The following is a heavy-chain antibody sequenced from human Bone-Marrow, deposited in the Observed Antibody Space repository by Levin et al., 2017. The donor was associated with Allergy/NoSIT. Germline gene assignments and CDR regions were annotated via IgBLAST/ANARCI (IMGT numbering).Heavy chain of an antibody. CDR3: ARDMYSAWTMISFDY. D-gene: IGHD1-26*01. CDR1: GFTFSSYS. CDR2: ISSTSSTI. Sequence: GESLKISCAASGFTFSSYSMNWVRQAPGKGLEWVSYISSTSSTIYYADSVKGRFAISRDNAKSSLYLQMNSLRAEDTAVYYCARDMYSAWTMISFDYWGQGTLVTVSS. V-gene: IGHV3-48*04. J-gene: IGHJ4*02.